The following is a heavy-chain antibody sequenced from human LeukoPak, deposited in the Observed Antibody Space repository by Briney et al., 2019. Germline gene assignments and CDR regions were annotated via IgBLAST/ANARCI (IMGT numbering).Heavy chain of an antibody. CDR1: GFTFSSYA. CDR3: AKVDSSSWYRTEPFDY. J-gene: IGHJ4*02. V-gene: IGHV3-23*01. D-gene: IGHD6-13*01. Sequence: GGSLRLSCAASGFTFSSYAMSWVRQAPGKGLEWVSAISGSGGSTYYADSVKGRFTISRDNSKNTLYLQMNSLRAEDTAVYYRAKVDSSSWYRTEPFDYWGQGTLVTVSS. CDR2: ISGSGGST.